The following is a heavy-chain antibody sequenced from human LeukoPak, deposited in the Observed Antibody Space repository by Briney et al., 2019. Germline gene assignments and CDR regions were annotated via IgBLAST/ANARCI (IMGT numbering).Heavy chain of an antibody. Sequence: ETXSLTCTVSGGFISSYYWSWIRQPPGKGLEWVGYIYYSGSANYNPSLKSRVTISVDTSKNQFSLKLSSVTAADTAVYYCAMASGEGFRFDPWGQGTLVTVSS. V-gene: IGHV4-59*01. J-gene: IGHJ5*02. CDR3: AMASGEGFRFDP. D-gene: IGHD4-17*01. CDR1: GGFISSYY. CDR2: IYYSGSA.